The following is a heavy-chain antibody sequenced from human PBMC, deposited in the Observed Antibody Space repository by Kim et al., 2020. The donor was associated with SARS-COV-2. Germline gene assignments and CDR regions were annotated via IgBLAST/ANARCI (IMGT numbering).Heavy chain of an antibody. CDR3: ARGYSSGWYGVKT. Sequence: GGSLRLSCAASGFTFSSYSMNWVRQAPGKGLEWVSSISSSSSYIYYADSVKGRFTISRDNAKNSLYLQMNSLRAEDTAVYYCARGYSSGWYGVKTWGQGTLVTVSS. CDR1: GFTFSSYS. D-gene: IGHD6-19*01. CDR2: ISSSSSYI. V-gene: IGHV3-21*01. J-gene: IGHJ5*02.